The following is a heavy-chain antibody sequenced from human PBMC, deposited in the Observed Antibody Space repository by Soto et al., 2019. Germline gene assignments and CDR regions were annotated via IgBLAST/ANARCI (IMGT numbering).Heavy chain of an antibody. CDR3: AKELTGPYFDY. D-gene: IGHD7-27*01. CDR2: ISGSGGST. Sequence: VQLVQSGAEVKKPGSSVKVSCKASGGTFSSYAMSWVRQAPGKGLEWVSAISGSGGSTYYADSVKGRFTISRDNSKNTLYLQMNSLRAEDTAVYYCAKELTGPYFDYWGQGTLVTVSS. V-gene: IGHV3-23*04. J-gene: IGHJ4*02. CDR1: GGTFSSYA.